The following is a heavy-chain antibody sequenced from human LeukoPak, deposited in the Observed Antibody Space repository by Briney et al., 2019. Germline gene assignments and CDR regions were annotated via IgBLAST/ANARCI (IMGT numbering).Heavy chain of an antibody. CDR2: IYYSGST. CDR3: ARYLYGYFDY. D-gene: IGHD3-16*01. V-gene: IGHV4-61*01. J-gene: IGHJ4*02. Sequence: PSETLSLTCTVSGGSISSGSYYWSWIRQPPGKGLEWIGYIYYSGSTNYNPSLKSRVTISVDTSKNQFSLKLSSVTAADTAVYYCARYLYGYFDYWGQGTLVTVSS. CDR1: GGSISSGSYY.